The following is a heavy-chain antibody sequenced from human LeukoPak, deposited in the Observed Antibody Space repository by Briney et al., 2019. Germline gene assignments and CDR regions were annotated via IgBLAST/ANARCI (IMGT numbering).Heavy chain of an antibody. CDR2: INHSGST. V-gene: IGHV4-34*01. D-gene: IGHD3-10*01. CDR1: GGSFSGYY. Sequence: PSETLSLTCAVYGGSFSGYYWSWIRQPPGKGLEWIGEINHSGSTNYSPSLNGRVTISLDTSKNQFSLKLSSVTAADTAVYYCARHGYYYGSGSFNWFDPWGQGTLVTVSS. CDR3: ARHGYYYGSGSFNWFDP. J-gene: IGHJ5*02.